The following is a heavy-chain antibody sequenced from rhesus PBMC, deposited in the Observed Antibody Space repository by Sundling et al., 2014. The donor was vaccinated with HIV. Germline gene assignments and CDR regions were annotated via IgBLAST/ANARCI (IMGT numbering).Heavy chain of an antibody. CDR1: GGSISSSHW. CDR2: IPGGSGST. V-gene: IGHV4-93*01. D-gene: IGHD6-37*01. J-gene: IGHJ4*01. Sequence: QLQLQESGPGLVKPSETLSVTCAVSGGSISSSHWWSWVRQSPGKGLEWIGGIPGGSGSTEYNPSVKSRVTISKDTSKNQFSLKVNSVTATDTAVYFCARVGSSGAWSYWGQGVLVTVSS. CDR3: ARVGSSGAWSY.